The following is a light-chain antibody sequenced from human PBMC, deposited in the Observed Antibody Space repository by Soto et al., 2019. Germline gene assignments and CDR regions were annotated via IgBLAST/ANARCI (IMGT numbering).Light chain of an antibody. Sequence: DIQRTQSPSTLSASVGDRVTITCRASQGISSWLAWYQQKPGKAPNLLIYKASSLESGVPSRFSGSGSGTEFTLTISSLQPDDFATYYCQQYNSYPLTFGGGTKVEIK. J-gene: IGKJ4*01. V-gene: IGKV1-5*03. CDR3: QQYNSYPLT. CDR1: QGISSW. CDR2: KAS.